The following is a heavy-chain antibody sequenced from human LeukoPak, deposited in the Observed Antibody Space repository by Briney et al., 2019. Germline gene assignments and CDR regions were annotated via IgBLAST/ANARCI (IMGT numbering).Heavy chain of an antibody. D-gene: IGHD4-17*01. J-gene: IGHJ4*02. CDR1: GFTFDSYG. CDR3: ARDRLHYGEYEKTFDY. CDR2: ISSSSTYI. V-gene: IGHV3-21*01. Sequence: PGGSLRLSCEASGFTFDSYGMSWVRQAPGKGLEWVSSISSSSTYIYYADSLKGRFTISRDNAKNSLYLQMNSLRAEDTAVYYCARDRLHYGEYEKTFDYWGQGTLVSVSS.